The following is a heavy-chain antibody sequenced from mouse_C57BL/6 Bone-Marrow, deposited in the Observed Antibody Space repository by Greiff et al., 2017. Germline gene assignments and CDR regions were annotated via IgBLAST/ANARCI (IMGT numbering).Heavy chain of an antibody. D-gene: IGHD1-1*01. CDR2: IFPGSGST. CDR3: GRMITTVPRYYFDY. Sequence: QVQLKESGPELVRPGASVKISCTAPGYTFTSHWMQWVRQRPGQSLEWIGEIFPGSGSTYYNEKVKGKATLTVDTSSSTAYMQLSSLTSEDSAVYCCGRMITTVPRYYFDYWGQGTTLTVSS. CDR1: GYTFTSHW. J-gene: IGHJ2*01. V-gene: IGHV1-56*01.